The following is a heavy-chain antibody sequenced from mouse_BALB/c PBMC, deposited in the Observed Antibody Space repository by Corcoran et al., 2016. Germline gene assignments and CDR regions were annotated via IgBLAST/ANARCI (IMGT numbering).Heavy chain of an antibody. CDR1: GFSLSTSGMG. CDR2: IYWDDDK. J-gene: IGHJ2*01. D-gene: IGHD1-1*01. Sequence: QVTLKESGPGILQPSQTLSLTCSFSGFSLSTSGMGVSWIRQPSGKGLEWLAHIYWDDDKRYNPALKSRLTISKDTSSNQVFLKITSVDTADTATYYCARILISTAYYFDYWGQGTTLTVSS. V-gene: IGHV8-12*01. CDR3: ARILISTAYYFDY.